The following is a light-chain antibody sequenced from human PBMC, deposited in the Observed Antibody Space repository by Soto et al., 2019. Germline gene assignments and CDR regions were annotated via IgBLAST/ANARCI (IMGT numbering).Light chain of an antibody. J-gene: IGKJ1*01. CDR3: QQYNSLSWT. V-gene: IGKV1-5*03. Sequence: TLSAKIRDRVTITCRASQSISTWLAWYQQKPGKAPKLLIYKASSLESGVPSRFSGSGSGTEFTLTISSLQPDDFASYYCQQYNSLSWTFG. CDR1: QSISTW. CDR2: KAS.